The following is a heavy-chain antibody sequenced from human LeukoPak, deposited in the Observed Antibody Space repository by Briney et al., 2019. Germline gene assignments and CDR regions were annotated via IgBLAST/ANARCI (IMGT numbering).Heavy chain of an antibody. V-gene: IGHV3-7*01. CDR3: ARDGSGYYY. J-gene: IGHJ4*02. CDR1: GFTFSNYW. CDR2: IKQDGSEK. D-gene: IGHD3-3*01. Sequence: PGGSLRLSCAASGFTFSNYWMSWVRQAPGKGLEWMANIKQDGSEKYYVDSVKGRFTISRDNAKNSLYLQMNSLRAEDTAVYYCARDGSGYYYWGQGTLVTVSS.